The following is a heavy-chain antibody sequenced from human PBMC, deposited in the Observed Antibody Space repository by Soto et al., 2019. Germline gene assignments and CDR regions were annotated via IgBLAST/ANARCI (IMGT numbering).Heavy chain of an antibody. J-gene: IGHJ4*02. Sequence: SGPTLVNPTQTLTLTCTFSGFSLSTTGVGVGWIRQPPGKALEWLALIFWNDDERYSPSLKNRLTITQDTSKNQVVLTMTNMDPVDTATYYCAHRHTAAAGTPATAGPEDYFDYWGQATQVTVS. CDR3: AHRHTAAAGTPATAGPEDYFDY. V-gene: IGHV2-5*01. D-gene: IGHD6-13*01. CDR1: GFSLSTTGVG. CDR2: IFWNDDE.